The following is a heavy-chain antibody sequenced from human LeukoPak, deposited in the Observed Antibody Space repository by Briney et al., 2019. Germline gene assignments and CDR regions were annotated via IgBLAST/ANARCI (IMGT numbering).Heavy chain of an antibody. CDR2: IYYSGST. CDR3: ARAGDILTGYSAVDY. D-gene: IGHD3-9*01. V-gene: IGHV4-59*01. CDR1: GGSISSYY. Sequence: SETLSLTCTVSGGSISSYYWSWIRQPPGKGLEWIGYIYYSGSTNYNPSLKSRVTISVDTSKNQFSLKLSSVTATDTAVYYCARAGDILTGYSAVDYWGQGTLVTVSS. J-gene: IGHJ4*02.